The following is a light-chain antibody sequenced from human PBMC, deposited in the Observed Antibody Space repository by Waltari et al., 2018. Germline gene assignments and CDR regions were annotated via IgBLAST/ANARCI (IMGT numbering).Light chain of an antibody. CDR3: QQYGSSPLMYT. Sequence: EIVLTQSPGTLSLSPGERATLSCRASQCVSSSYLAWYQQKPGQAPRLLIYGASSRATGIPDRFSGSGSGTDFTLTISRLEPEDFAVYYCQQYGSSPLMYTFGQGTKLEIK. CDR2: GAS. CDR1: QCVSSSY. V-gene: IGKV3-20*01. J-gene: IGKJ2*01.